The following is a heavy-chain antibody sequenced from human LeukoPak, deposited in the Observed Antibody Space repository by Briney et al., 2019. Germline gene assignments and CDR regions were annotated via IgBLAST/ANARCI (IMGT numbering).Heavy chain of an antibody. J-gene: IGHJ3*02. CDR3: ARITAMVTYGAFDI. Sequence: SVKVSCKASGGTFSSYAISWVRQAPGQGLEWMGRIIPIFGTANYAQKFQGRVTITTDESTSTAYMELSSLRSEDTAVYYCARITAMVTYGAFDIWGQGTMVTASS. V-gene: IGHV1-69*05. CDR1: GGTFSSYA. D-gene: IGHD5-18*01. CDR2: IIPIFGTA.